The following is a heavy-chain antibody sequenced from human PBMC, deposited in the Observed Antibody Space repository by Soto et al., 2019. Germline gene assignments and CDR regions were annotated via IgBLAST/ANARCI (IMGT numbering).Heavy chain of an antibody. CDR3: ARVAVVYGDS. D-gene: IGHD6-19*01. V-gene: IGHV4-4*02. CDR2: IYHSGTT. Sequence: SETLSLTCTVSGGSISSNNWWMWVRQSPERGLEWIGEIYHSGTTNYNPSFNSRVTISVDTSKNQFSLKLSSVTAADTAVYYCARVAVVYGDSWGQGTLVTVSS. J-gene: IGHJ4*02. CDR1: GGSISSNNW.